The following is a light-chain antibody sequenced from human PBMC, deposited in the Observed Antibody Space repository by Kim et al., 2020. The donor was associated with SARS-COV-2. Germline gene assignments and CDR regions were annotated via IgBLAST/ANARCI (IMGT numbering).Light chain of an antibody. Sequence: QPVLTQSPSASASLGASVKLTCTLNSGHSTYAIAWHQQQPEKGPRYLMKVNSDGSHNKGDGIPDRFSGSSSGAERYLTISSLQSEDEADYYCQSWGTGLWVFGGGTQLTVL. CDR2: VNSDGSH. CDR3: QSWGTGLWV. V-gene: IGLV4-69*01. J-gene: IGLJ3*02. CDR1: SGHSTYA.